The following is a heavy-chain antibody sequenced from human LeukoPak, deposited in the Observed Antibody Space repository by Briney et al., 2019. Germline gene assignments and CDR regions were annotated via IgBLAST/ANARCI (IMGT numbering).Heavy chain of an antibody. CDR1: GGSINSGGYY. Sequence: SETLSLTCTVSGGSINSGGYYWSWIRQPPGKGLEWIGYIYHSGSTYYNPSLKSRVTISVDRSKNQFSLKLSSVTAADTAVYYCARTNWNYYFDYWGQGTLVTVSS. J-gene: IGHJ4*02. V-gene: IGHV4-30-2*01. CDR2: IYHSGST. CDR3: ARTNWNYYFDY. D-gene: IGHD1-1*01.